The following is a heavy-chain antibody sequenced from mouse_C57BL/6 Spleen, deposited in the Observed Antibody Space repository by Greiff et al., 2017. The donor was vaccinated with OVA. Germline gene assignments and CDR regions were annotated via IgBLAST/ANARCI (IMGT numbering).Heavy chain of an antibody. V-gene: IGHV14-3*01. CDR1: GFNIKNTY. Sequence: EVKLQQSVAELVRPGASVKLSCTASGFNIKNTYMHWVKQRPEQGLEWIGRIDPANGNTKYAPKFQGKATITADTSSNTAYLQLSSLTSEDTAIYYGARGPYYEGYSAWFAYWGKGTLVTVS. CDR3: ARGPYYEGYSAWFAY. J-gene: IGHJ3*01. D-gene: IGHD2-3*01. CDR2: IDPANGNT.